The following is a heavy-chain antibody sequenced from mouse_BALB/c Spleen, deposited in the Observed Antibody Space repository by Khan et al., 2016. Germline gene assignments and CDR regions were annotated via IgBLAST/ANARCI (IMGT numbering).Heavy chain of an antibody. V-gene: IGHV3-8*02. CDR3: ARRGIYDGYYLGIYWYFDV. D-gene: IGHD2-3*01. CDR1: GDSITSGY. Sequence: EVQLQESGPSLVKPSQTLSLTCSVTGDSITSGYWNWIRKFPGNKLEYMGYISYSGSTYYNPSLKSRISITRDTSKNQYYLQLNSVTTEDTATYYGARRGIYDGYYLGIYWYFDVWGAGTTVTVSS. CDR2: ISYSGST. J-gene: IGHJ1*01.